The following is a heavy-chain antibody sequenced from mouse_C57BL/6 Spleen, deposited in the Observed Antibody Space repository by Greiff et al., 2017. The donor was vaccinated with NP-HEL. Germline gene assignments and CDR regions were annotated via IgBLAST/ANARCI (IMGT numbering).Heavy chain of an antibody. V-gene: IGHV5-4*01. Sequence: EVQVVESGGGLVKPGGSLKLSCAASGFTFSSYAMSWVRQTPEKRLEWVATISDGGSYTYYPDNVQGRFTISRDNAKNNLYLQMSHLKSEDTAMYYCARRGIFDYETWFAYWGQGTLVTVSA. CDR2: ISDGGSYT. J-gene: IGHJ3*01. CDR1: GFTFSSYA. D-gene: IGHD2-4*01. CDR3: ARRGIFDYETWFAY.